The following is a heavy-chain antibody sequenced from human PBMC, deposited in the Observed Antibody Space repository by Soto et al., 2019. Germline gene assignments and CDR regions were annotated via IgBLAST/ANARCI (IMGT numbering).Heavy chain of an antibody. Sequence: GGSLRLSCAASGFTFSSYEMNWVRQAPGKGLEWVSYISSGGSTILYADSVKGRFTISRDNAKNSLYLQMHSLRAEDTGVYYCAVVSSRDLQRGEDYYFDFWGQGTLVTVSS. CDR2: ISSGGSTI. J-gene: IGHJ4*02. V-gene: IGHV3-48*03. CDR3: AVVSSRDLQRGEDYYFDF. CDR1: GFTFSSYE. D-gene: IGHD1-1*01.